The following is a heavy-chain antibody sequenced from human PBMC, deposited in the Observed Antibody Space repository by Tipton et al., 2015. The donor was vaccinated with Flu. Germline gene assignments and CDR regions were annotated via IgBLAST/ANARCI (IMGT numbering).Heavy chain of an antibody. V-gene: IGHV3-72*01. CDR2: IRDKGHSYTT. CDR1: GFTFSDYY. D-gene: IGHD3/OR15-3a*01. CDR3: ARSWTGTYQFLYYLDY. Sequence: AVSGFTFSDYYMDWVRQFPGKGLEWVGRIRDKGHSYTTEYVASVKGRFTISRDDSKNSLYLQMNSLKSEDTAVYYCARSWTGTYQFLYYLDYWGPGTLVTVFS. J-gene: IGHJ4*02.